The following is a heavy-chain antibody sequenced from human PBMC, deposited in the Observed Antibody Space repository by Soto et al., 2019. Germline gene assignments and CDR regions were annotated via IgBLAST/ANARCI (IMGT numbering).Heavy chain of an antibody. CDR1: GYTFTSYA. CDR2: INAGNGNT. D-gene: IGHD5-18*01. J-gene: IGHJ6*02. V-gene: IGHV1-3*01. Sequence: GASVKVSCKASGYTFTSYAMHWVRQAPGQRLEWMGWINAGNGNTKYSQKFQGRVTITRDTSASTAYMELSSLRSEDTAVYYCARGRIQLWQNYYYYYGMDVWGQGTTVTVSS. CDR3: ARGRIQLWQNYYYYYGMDV.